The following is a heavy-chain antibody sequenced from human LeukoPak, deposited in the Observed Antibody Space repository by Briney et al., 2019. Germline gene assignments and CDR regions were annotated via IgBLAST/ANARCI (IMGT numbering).Heavy chain of an antibody. Sequence: GGSLRLSCVASGFTFGKNWMHWVRQAPGKGLEWVSSISSSSSYIYYADSVKGRFTIPRDNTKNSLYLQMNSLRAEDTAVYYRARDSCGGDCYSPLWGQGTMVTVSS. CDR3: ARDSCGGDCYSPL. CDR1: GFTFGKNW. J-gene: IGHJ3*01. CDR2: ISSSSSYI. D-gene: IGHD2-21*02. V-gene: IGHV3-21*01.